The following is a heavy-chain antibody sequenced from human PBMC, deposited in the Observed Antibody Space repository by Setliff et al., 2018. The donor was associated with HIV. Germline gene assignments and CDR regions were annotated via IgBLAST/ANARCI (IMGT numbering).Heavy chain of an antibody. CDR3: ARDFGRTLDY. CDR2: INTNTGNP. Sequence: ASVKVSCKASGYTFTTYAINWVRQAPGQGLEWMGWINTNTGNPTYAQVFAGRFVFSLDTSVSTAYLQISSVKAEDTAMYYCARDFGRTLDYWGRGTLVTVSS. CDR1: GYTFTTYA. V-gene: IGHV7-4-1*02. J-gene: IGHJ4*02. D-gene: IGHD3-3*01.